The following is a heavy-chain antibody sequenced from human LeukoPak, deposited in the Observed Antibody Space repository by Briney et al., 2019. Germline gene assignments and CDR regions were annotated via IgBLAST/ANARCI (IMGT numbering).Heavy chain of an antibody. CDR3: ASAKWYYYDTRDYQTPDVRSGFDY. J-gene: IGHJ4*02. V-gene: IGHV3-7*01. Sequence: GESLRLSCAASGFTFSSYWMTWVRQAPGKGLEWVACMKEDGSEKYYVDSVKGPFTISRDNAKKSLYLQMNSLRAEDTAVYYCASAKWYYYDTRDYQTPDVRSGFDYWGQGTLVTVSS. D-gene: IGHD3-22*01. CDR1: GFTFSSYW. CDR2: MKEDGSEK.